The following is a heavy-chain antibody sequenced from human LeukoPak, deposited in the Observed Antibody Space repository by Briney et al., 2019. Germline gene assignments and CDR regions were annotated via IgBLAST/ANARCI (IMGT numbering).Heavy chain of an antibody. V-gene: IGHV3-30*02. CDR3: ATAGTPAAWGYYESSGYSLFDY. D-gene: IGHD3-22*01. Sequence: GGSLRLSCAASGFTFSSYGMDCVRQAPGKGLEWVAFIRYDGSNKYYADSVKGRFTISRDNSKNTLYLQMNSLRAEDTAVYYCATAGTPAAWGYYESSGYSLFDYWGQGTLVTVSS. CDR2: IRYDGSNK. J-gene: IGHJ4*02. CDR1: GFTFSSYG.